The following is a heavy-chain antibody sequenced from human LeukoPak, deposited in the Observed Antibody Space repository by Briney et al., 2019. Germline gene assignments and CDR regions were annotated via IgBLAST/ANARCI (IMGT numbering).Heavy chain of an antibody. Sequence: PGGSLRLSCAASGFTFSSYEMNWVRQAPGKGLEWVSYISSSGSTIYYADSVKGRFTISRDNAKNSLYLQMSSLRAEDTAVYYCARSIGLTGGGVDVWGRGTMVTVSS. CDR3: ARSIGLTGGGVDV. D-gene: IGHD3-9*01. CDR2: ISSSGSTI. CDR1: GFTFSSYE. J-gene: IGHJ6*02. V-gene: IGHV3-48*03.